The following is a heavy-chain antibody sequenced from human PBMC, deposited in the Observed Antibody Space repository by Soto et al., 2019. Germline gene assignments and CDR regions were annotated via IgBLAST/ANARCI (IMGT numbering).Heavy chain of an antibody. Sequence: QVQLQQSAPGLVTPSQTLSLTCALYGDSLFTTGVDWDWIRLSPSRGLEWLGRTYYRSKWSNDYAISLKSRITINPDTSKNQFSLQLTSVTPEDTAVYFCARGRHSSFDIWGQGTMVTVSS. D-gene: IGHD6-13*01. CDR2: TYYRSKWSN. J-gene: IGHJ3*02. CDR3: ARGRHSSFDI. CDR1: GDSLFTTGVD. V-gene: IGHV6-1*01.